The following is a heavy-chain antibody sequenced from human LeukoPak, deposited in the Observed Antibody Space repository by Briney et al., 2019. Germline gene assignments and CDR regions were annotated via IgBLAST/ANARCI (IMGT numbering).Heavy chain of an antibody. Sequence: ASVKVSCKASGGTFSSYAISWVRQAPGQGLEWMGRIIPILGIANYAQKFQGRVTITADKSTSTAYMELGSLRSEDTAVYYCARGSTDDYDSSGTLDYWGQGTLVTVSS. J-gene: IGHJ4*02. CDR3: ARGSTDDYDSSGTLDY. D-gene: IGHD3-22*01. V-gene: IGHV1-69*04. CDR2: IIPILGIA. CDR1: GGTFSSYA.